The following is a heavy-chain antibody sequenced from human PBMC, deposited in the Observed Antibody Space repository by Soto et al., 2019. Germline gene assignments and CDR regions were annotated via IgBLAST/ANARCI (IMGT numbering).Heavy chain of an antibody. Sequence: SETLSLTCSVSGGSISSGGYYWSWIRQHPGKGLEWIGYIYYSGSTYYNPSLKSRVTISVDTSKNQFSLKLSSVTAADTAVYYCARYTVLRFLEWSHYYYGMDVWGQGTTVTVSS. CDR1: GGSISSGGYY. CDR3: ARYTVLRFLEWSHYYYGMDV. CDR2: IYYSGST. V-gene: IGHV4-31*03. J-gene: IGHJ6*02. D-gene: IGHD3-3*01.